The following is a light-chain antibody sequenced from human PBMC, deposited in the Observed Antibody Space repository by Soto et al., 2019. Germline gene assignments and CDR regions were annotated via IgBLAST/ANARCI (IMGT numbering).Light chain of an antibody. J-gene: IGLJ2*01. V-gene: IGLV2-8*01. CDR2: EVS. CDR1: SSDVGGYNY. CDR3: SSYAGRNSVV. Sequence: QSALTPPPSASGSPGQSVTISCTGTSSDVGGYNYVSWYQQHPGKAPKLMIYEVSRRPSGVPDRFSGSKSGNTASLTVSGLQAEDEADYYCSSYAGRNSVVFGGGTQLTVL.